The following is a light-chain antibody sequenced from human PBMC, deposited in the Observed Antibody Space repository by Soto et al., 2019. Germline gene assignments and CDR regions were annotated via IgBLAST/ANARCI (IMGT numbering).Light chain of an antibody. CDR1: QSISSW. CDR2: KAS. V-gene: IGKV1-5*03. J-gene: IGKJ4*01. CDR3: QQYNSYYPLT. Sequence: DIELTQSPSTLSASVGDRVTITWRASQSISSWLAWYQQRPGKPPNPLMYKASSLESGVPSRFSGSGSGTEFTLTISSLQPDDFADYYYQQYNSYYPLTFGGGTKVDIK.